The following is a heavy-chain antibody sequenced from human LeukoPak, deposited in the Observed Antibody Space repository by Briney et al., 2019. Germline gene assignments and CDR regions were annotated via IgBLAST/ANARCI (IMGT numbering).Heavy chain of an antibody. V-gene: IGHV4-39*01. CDR1: GGSISSTKTC. D-gene: IGHD2-15*01. J-gene: IGHJ5*02. CDR2: ICYTGNT. Sequence: SETLSLTCAVSGGSISSTKTCGDWIRQPPGTGMEWIGTICYTGNTYYKPSLKSRVTISVDSSKNQFSLKLNSLIAADTAVYYCARRVPHSDSFDAWGQGTLVTVSS. CDR3: ARRVPHSDSFDA.